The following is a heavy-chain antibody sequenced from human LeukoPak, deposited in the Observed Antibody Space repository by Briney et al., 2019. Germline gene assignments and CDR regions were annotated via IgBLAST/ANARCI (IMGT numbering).Heavy chain of an antibody. J-gene: IGHJ3*01. CDR2: TYPADSNT. V-gene: IGHV5-51*01. CDR3: VKLSTVTHRAFDV. Sequence: GESLKISCKGSGYSFTSYWIGWVRQMPGKGLEWMGITYPADSNTTYSPSFQGHVTISADKSISTAYLQWSSLKASDTAMYYCVKLSTVTHRAFDVWGQGTMVTVSS. D-gene: IGHD4-11*01. CDR1: GYSFTSYW.